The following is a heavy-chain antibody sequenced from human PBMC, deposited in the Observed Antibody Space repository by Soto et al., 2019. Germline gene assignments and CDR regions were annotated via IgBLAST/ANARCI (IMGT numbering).Heavy chain of an antibody. V-gene: IGHV4-39*01. CDR2: IYYSGST. D-gene: IGHD3-16*01. J-gene: IGHJ6*03. Sequence: SETLSLTCTVSGGSISRSSYYWGWIRQPPGKGLEWIGSIYYSGSTYYNPSLKSRVTISVDTSKNQFSPKLSSVTAADTAVYYCARRGRFGYPRYMAVWGKGITVTVSS. CDR3: ARRGRFGYPRYMAV. CDR1: GGSISRSSYY.